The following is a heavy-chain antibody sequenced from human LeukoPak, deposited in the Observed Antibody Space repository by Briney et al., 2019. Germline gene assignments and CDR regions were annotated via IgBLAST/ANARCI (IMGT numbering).Heavy chain of an antibody. CDR3: ARGSSSSGPDWFDP. CDR2: ISAYNGDT. CDR1: GYTFTTYD. Sequence: ASVTVSFTASGYTFTTYDLSWVWDAPGQGLGWVGWISAYNGDTNYAQNFQGRGTMTTDTSTSTAYMELRSLRSDATAVYYCARGSSSSGPDWFDPWGQGTLVTVSS. D-gene: IGHD6-6*01. J-gene: IGHJ5*02. V-gene: IGHV1-18*01.